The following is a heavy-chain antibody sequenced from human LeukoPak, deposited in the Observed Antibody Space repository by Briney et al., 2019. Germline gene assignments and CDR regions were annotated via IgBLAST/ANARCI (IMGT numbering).Heavy chain of an antibody. J-gene: IGHJ6*03. D-gene: IGHD3-10*01. CDR1: GFTFSNYE. V-gene: IGHV3-48*03. CDR2: ISSSGNTI. CDR3: AGSGSSTYYYYYMDV. Sequence: GGSLRLSCAGSGFTFSNYEMNWVRQAPGKGLEWVSNISSSGNTIYYADSVKGRFTISRDNAKNSLYLQMNSLRAEDTAVYYCAGSGSSTYYYYYMDVWGKGTTVTVSS.